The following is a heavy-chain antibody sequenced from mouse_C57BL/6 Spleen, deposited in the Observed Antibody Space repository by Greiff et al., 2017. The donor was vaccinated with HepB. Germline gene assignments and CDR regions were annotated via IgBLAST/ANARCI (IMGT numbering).Heavy chain of an antibody. J-gene: IGHJ3*01. CDR3: ARGHDGYYLFAY. V-gene: IGHV1-76*01. Sequence: QVQLQQSGAELVRPGASVKLSCKASGYTFTDYYINWVKQRPGQGLEWIARIYPGSGNTYYNEKFKGKATLTAEKSSSTAYMQLSSLTSEDSAVYFCARGHDGYYLFAYWGQGTLVTVSA. D-gene: IGHD2-3*01. CDR2: IYPGSGNT. CDR1: GYTFTDYY.